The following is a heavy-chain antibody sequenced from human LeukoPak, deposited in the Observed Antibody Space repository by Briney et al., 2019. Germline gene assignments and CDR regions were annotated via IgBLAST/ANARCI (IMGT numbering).Heavy chain of an antibody. D-gene: IGHD6-13*01. CDR1: GFTFSDYS. CDR3: AKERRIGYSSSWYYFDY. CDR2: IRYDGSNK. V-gene: IGHV3-30*02. J-gene: IGHJ4*02. Sequence: PGGSLRLSCAASGFTFSDYSMHWVRQAPGKGLEWVAFIRYDGSNKYYADSVKGRFTISRDNSKNTLYLQMNSLRAEDTAVYYCAKERRIGYSSSWYYFDYWGQGTLVTVSS.